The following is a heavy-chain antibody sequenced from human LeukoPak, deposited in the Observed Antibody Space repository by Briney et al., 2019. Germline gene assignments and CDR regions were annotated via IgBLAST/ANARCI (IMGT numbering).Heavy chain of an antibody. CDR3: ARARGLIWSGYYTPHQNTRWFDP. V-gene: IGHV4-61*02. Sequence: PSETLSLICTVSGGSISGSSYYWSWIRQPAGKGLEWIGRIYTSGSTNYNPSLESRVTISLDTSKNQFSLKLSSVTAADTAMYYCARARGLIWSGYYTPHQNTRWFDPWGQGTLVTVSS. D-gene: IGHD3-3*01. CDR2: IYTSGST. J-gene: IGHJ5*02. CDR1: GGSISGSSYY.